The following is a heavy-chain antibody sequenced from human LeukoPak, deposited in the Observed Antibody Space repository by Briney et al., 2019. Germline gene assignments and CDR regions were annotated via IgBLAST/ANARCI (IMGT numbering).Heavy chain of an antibody. D-gene: IGHD4-11*01. J-gene: IGHJ4*02. CDR2: MNPNSGNT. V-gene: IGHV1-8*01. Sequence: ASVKVSCKASGYTFTSYDINWVRQATGQGLEWMGWMNPNSGNTGYAQKFHGRVTMTRNTSISTAYMELSSLRSEDTAVYYCARGGDSEGYFDYWGQGTLVTASS. CDR1: GYTFTSYD. CDR3: ARGGDSEGYFDY.